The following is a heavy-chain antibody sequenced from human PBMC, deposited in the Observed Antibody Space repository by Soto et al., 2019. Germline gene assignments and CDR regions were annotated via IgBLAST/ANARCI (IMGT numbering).Heavy chain of an antibody. Sequence: GRSLRLACESSVFSFSNAWMRWIRQAPGKGLEWVGRIKSKIDGGTTDYAVPVKGRFTISRDDSKNTLYLQMNSLKTEDTAVYYCSFQESTTVTTFEYWGHGTLVTVSS. CDR2: IKSKIDGGTT. CDR1: VFSFSNAW. V-gene: IGHV3-15*01. J-gene: IGHJ4*01. CDR3: SFQESTTVTTFEY. D-gene: IGHD4-17*01.